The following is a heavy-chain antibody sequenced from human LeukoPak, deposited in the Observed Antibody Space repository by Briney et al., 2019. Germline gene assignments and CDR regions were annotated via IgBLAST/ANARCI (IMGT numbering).Heavy chain of an antibody. J-gene: IGHJ4*02. D-gene: IGHD5-18*01. CDR1: GYTFTSYA. CDR3: ARVSGYSYEIDY. CDR2: INPNSGGT. Sequence: ASVKVSCKASGYTFTSYAMHWVRQAPGQRLEWMGRINPNSGGTNYAQKFQGRVTMTRDTSISTAYMELSRLRSDDTAVYYCARVSGYSYEIDYWGQGTLVTVSS. V-gene: IGHV1-2*06.